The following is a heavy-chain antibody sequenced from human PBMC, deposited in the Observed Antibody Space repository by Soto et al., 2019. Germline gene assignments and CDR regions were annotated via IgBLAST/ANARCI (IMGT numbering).Heavy chain of an antibody. D-gene: IGHD4-17*01. V-gene: IGHV3-21*01. CDR1: GFTFSSYT. CDR2: ISTTSAYI. CDR3: ARKGYGEYGGMDV. Sequence: PGGSLRLSCAACGFTFSSYTFNWVRQAQGKGLEWVSCISTTSAYIYYADSVKGRFTFSRDNARNSLYLQMNSLRVEDTAVYYCARKGYGEYGGMDVWGQGTMVTVSS. J-gene: IGHJ6*02.